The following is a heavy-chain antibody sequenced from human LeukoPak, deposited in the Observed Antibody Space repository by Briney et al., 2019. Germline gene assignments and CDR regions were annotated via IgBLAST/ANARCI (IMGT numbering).Heavy chain of an antibody. CDR3: TSDTVDTSLGVDY. Sequence: GGSLRLSCAASGFTFSSHWMHWVRQVPGEGLVWVSRISRDGRSTAYADSVKGRFTISRDNAKNTLYLQMNSLRAEDTAVYYCTSDTVDTSLGVDYWGLGTLVTVSS. CDR2: ISRDGRST. J-gene: IGHJ4*02. V-gene: IGHV3-74*01. CDR1: GFTFSSHW. D-gene: IGHD5-18*01.